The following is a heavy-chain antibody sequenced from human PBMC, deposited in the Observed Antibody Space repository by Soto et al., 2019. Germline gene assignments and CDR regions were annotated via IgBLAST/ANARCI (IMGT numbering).Heavy chain of an antibody. CDR2: INPSGGHT. CDR1: GNTFSNYY. Sequence: GPSVKVSCKASGNTFSNYYIHWVRQAPGQGLEWMGTINPSGGHTTYAQKFLGRVTMTRDSSTSTLYMELTSLRFEDTAVYYCARGGHDVVVTAAFDYWGQGTLVTVSS. CDR3: ARGGHDVVVTAAFDY. V-gene: IGHV1-46*03. J-gene: IGHJ4*03. D-gene: IGHD2-21*02.